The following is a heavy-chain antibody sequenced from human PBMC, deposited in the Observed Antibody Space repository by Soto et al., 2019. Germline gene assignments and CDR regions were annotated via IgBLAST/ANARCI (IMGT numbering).Heavy chain of an antibody. D-gene: IGHD2-15*01. CDR2: INWNDDE. J-gene: IGHJ3*02. CDR3: AHRHDLGGFHI. CDR1: GFSLNTRAVG. V-gene: IGHV2-5*01. Sequence: QITLKESGPTLVKPTQTLTLTCTFSGFSLNTRAVGVGWIRQAPGKALEWLALINWNDDERYRPSLKDRLTIAKDISKNHVVLTMTNICPVDTATYYCAHRHDLGGFHIWGQGKAVTVSA.